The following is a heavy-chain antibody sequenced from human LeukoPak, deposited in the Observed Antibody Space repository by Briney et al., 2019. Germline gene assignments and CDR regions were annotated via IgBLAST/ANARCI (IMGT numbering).Heavy chain of an antibody. CDR1: GFTFSTYG. D-gene: IGHD6-19*01. Sequence: PGGSLRLSCAASGFTFSTYGMHWVRQAPGKGLEWVAVISYDGSDKYYADSVKGRFTISRDNSKNTVYLQMIGLRAEDTAVYYCAKDQGSSGRNAFDIWGRGTTVTVPS. CDR2: ISYDGSDK. J-gene: IGHJ3*02. V-gene: IGHV3-30*18. CDR3: AKDQGSSGRNAFDI.